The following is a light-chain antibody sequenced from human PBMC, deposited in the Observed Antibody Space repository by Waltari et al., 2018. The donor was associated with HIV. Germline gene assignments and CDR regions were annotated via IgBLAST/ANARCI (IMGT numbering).Light chain of an antibody. CDR2: DNS. CDR1: SSNIGAGHD. J-gene: IGLJ1*01. V-gene: IGLV1-40*01. Sequence: QSVLTQPPSVSGAPGQRVTISCTGSSSNIGAGHDVHWYQQLPGTAPQLLISDNSDRPSGVPDRFSGSKSGTSASLAITGLQAEDEADYYCQSYDNSLIDAYYVFGTGTKVTVL. CDR3: QSYDNSLIDAYYV.